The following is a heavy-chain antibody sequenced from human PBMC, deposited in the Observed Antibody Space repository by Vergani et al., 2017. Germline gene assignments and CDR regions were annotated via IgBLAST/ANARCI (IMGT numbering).Heavy chain of an antibody. J-gene: IGHJ4*02. V-gene: IGHV4-34*01. CDR1: GGSFSGYY. Sequence: QVQLQQWGAGLLKPSETLSPSCAVYGGSFSGYYWSWIRQPPGKGREWIGEINHSGSTNYNPSLKSRVTISVDTSKNQFSLKLSSVTAADTAVYYCARAGAPGKRLWFGGRWVDYWGQGTLVTVSS. CDR2: INHSGST. D-gene: IGHD3-10*01. CDR3: ARAGAPGKRLWFGGRWVDY.